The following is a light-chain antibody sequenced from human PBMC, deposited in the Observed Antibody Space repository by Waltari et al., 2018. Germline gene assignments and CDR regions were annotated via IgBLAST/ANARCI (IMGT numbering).Light chain of an antibody. CDR2: EVN. V-gene: IGLV2-23*02. CDR3: FSYVDSSTSL. J-gene: IGLJ2*01. Sequence: QSALTQPASVSGSPGQSITISCTGTSSGVWSYNLVPWYQQHPGKAPKLMIYEVNKRPSEVSNRFPGATSGNTSSLTISGLQAEDEADYYCFSYVDSSTSLFGGGTKLTVL. CDR1: SSGVWSYNL.